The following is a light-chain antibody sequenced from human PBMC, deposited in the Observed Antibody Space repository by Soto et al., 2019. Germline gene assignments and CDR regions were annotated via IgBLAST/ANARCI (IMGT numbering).Light chain of an antibody. CDR1: SGSIASKY. Sequence: NFMLTQPHSVSESPGKTVTISCTRSSGSIASKYVQWYQQHPGSAPTPVIYEDSQRPSGVPDRFSGSIDSSSNSASLTISRLKNEDEADYYCQSFDISNVVFGGGTKLTV. V-gene: IGLV6-57*04. CDR2: EDS. J-gene: IGLJ2*01. CDR3: QSFDISNVV.